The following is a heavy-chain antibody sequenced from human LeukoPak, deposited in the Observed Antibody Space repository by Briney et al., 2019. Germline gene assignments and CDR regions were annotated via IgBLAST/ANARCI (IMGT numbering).Heavy chain of an antibody. J-gene: IGHJ4*02. V-gene: IGHV3-69-1*01. CDR1: GFSFNNYA. D-gene: IGHD5-18*01. Sequence: GGSLRLSCAASGFSFNNYAMYWVRQAPGKGLEWVSYIISGSTIYYADSVKGRFTISRDNAKNSLYLQMNSLRAEDTAVYYCARARVTAYTSMVTAIDYWGQGTLVTVSS. CDR2: IISGSTI. CDR3: ARARVTAYTSMVTAIDY.